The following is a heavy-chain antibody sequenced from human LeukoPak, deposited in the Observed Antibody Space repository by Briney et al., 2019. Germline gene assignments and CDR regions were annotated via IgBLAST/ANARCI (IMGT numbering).Heavy chain of an antibody. V-gene: IGHV1-18*01. Sequence: GASVKVSCKASGYTFTSYGINWVRQAPGQGLEWMGWISVYNGNTEYAQKLQGRVTMTTDTPTSTAYMELRSLRSDDTAVYYCARTIFGVERDFDFWGQGTLVTVSS. J-gene: IGHJ4*02. CDR2: ISVYNGNT. CDR3: ARTIFGVERDFDF. D-gene: IGHD3-3*01. CDR1: GYTFTSYG.